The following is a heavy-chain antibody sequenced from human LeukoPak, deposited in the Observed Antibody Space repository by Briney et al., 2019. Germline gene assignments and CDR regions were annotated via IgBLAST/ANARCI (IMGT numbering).Heavy chain of an antibody. CDR2: VNPQGSGT. Sequence: PGESLRLSCAASGFTFSSYWMHWVRQAPGKGLVWVSRVNPQGSGTSYTDSVKGRFTIARDNSKNTLYLQMNSLRAEDTAVYYCEKDTIAAAWDYGMDVWGQGTTVTVSS. V-gene: IGHV3-74*01. CDR3: EKDTIAAAWDYGMDV. D-gene: IGHD6-13*01. CDR1: GFTFSSYW. J-gene: IGHJ6*02.